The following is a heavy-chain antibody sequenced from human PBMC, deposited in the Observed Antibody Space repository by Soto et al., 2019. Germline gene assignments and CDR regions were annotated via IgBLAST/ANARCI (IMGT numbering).Heavy chain of an antibody. Sequence: ASVKVSCKASGYTFTSYYMHWVRQAPGQGLEWMGIINPSGGSTSYAQKFQGRVTMTRDTSTSTVYMELSSLRSEDTAVYYCARGHPELRYFDWLTPNWFDPWGQGTLVTVSS. J-gene: IGHJ5*02. D-gene: IGHD3-9*01. CDR3: ARGHPELRYFDWLTPNWFDP. CDR1: GYTFTSYY. V-gene: IGHV1-46*03. CDR2: INPSGGST.